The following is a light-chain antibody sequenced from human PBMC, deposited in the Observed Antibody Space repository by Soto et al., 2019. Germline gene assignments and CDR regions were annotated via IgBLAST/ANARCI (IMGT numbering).Light chain of an antibody. CDR3: CSYAGSNSVI. Sequence: QSVLTQPASVSGSPGQWITISCTGTSSEVGSYNFVSWYQQHPDKAPKLMIYEDIKRPSGVSNRFSGSKSGNTASLTISGLQAEDEADYYCCSYAGSNSVIFGGGTQLTVL. V-gene: IGLV2-23*01. CDR2: EDI. J-gene: IGLJ2*01. CDR1: SSEVGSYNF.